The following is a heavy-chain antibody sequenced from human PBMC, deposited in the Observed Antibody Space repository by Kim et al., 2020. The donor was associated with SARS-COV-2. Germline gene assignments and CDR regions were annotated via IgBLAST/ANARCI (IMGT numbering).Heavy chain of an antibody. V-gene: IGHV3-30*04. CDR3: ARDFGGVVVVAATLDY. J-gene: IGHJ4*02. D-gene: IGHD2-15*01. CDR2: ISYDGSNK. Sequence: GGSLRLSCAASGFTFSSYAMHWVRQAPGKGLEWVAVISYDGSNKYYADSVKGRFTISRDNSKNTLYLQMNSLRAEDTAVYYCARDFGGVVVVAATLDYWGQGTLVTVSS. CDR1: GFTFSSYA.